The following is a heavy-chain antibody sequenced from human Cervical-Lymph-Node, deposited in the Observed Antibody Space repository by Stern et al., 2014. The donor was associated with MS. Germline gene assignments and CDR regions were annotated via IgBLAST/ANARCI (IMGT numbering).Heavy chain of an antibody. J-gene: IGHJ5*02. V-gene: IGHV3-23*04. CDR2: ISSTGSST. D-gene: IGHD5-12*01. CDR3: AKLGATILNWFDP. Sequence: VQLVESGGRLVQPGGSLRLSCAASGFTFSSYAMGWVRQAPGKGLEWLSTISSTGSSTFYADSVKGRFTISRDNSKSTLFLQVNSLRAEDTALYYCAKLGATILNWFDPWGQGTLVTVSS. CDR1: GFTFSSYA.